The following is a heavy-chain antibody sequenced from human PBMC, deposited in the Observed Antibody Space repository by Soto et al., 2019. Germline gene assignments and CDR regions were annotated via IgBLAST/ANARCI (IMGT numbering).Heavy chain of an antibody. D-gene: IGHD3-22*01. CDR1: GYTFTSYY. J-gene: IGHJ1*01. CDR3: AREEGYYDSSGYRPFRH. V-gene: IGHV1-46*01. Sequence: ASVKVSCKASGYTFTSYYMHWVRQAPGQGLEWMGIINPSGGSTSYAQKFQGRVTMTRDTSTSTVYMELSSLRAEDTAVYYCAREEGYYDSSGYRPFRHWGQGTLVTVSS. CDR2: INPSGGST.